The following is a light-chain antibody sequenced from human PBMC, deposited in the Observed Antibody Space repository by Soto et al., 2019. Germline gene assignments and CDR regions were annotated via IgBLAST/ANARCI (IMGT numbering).Light chain of an antibody. Sequence: QSALTQPPSASGTPGQRVTISCSGSSSNIGTNTVIWYQQLPGAAPKLLIYSDNQRPSGVPDRFSGSKSGTSASLAISGLQSEDAADYYCAAWDVSLVVFGGGTKLTVL. CDR1: SSNIGTNT. J-gene: IGLJ2*01. V-gene: IGLV1-44*01. CDR3: AAWDVSLVV. CDR2: SDN.